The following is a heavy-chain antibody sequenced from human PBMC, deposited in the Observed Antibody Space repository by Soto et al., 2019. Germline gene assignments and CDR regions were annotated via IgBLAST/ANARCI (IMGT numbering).Heavy chain of an antibody. V-gene: IGHV3-49*03. D-gene: IGHD2-2*01. Sequence: PGGSLRLSCTASGFTFGDYAMSWFRQAPGKGLEWVGFIRSKAYGGTTEYAASVKGRFTISRDDSKSIAYLQMRSLKTEDTAVYYCTRDISVKADMLWVSKYYYYYMDVWCKGKTVTVS. CDR2: IRSKAYGGTT. CDR1: GFTFGDYA. J-gene: IGHJ6*03. CDR3: TRDISVKADMLWVSKYYYYYMDV.